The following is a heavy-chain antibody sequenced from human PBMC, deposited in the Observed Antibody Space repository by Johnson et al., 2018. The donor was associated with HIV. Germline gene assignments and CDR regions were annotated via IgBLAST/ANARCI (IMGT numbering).Heavy chain of an antibody. CDR2: IRYDGSNK. D-gene: IGHD1-14*01. Sequence: QVQLVESGGGVVQPGGSLRLSCTASGFTFSSYGMHWVRQAPGKGLEWVAFIRYDGSNKYYADSVKGRFTISRDNSKNTLYLQMNSLRPEDTAVYYCARVGRGLGTEDAFDIWGQGTMVTVSS. CDR3: ARVGRGLGTEDAFDI. CDR1: GFTFSSYG. V-gene: IGHV3-30*02. J-gene: IGHJ3*02.